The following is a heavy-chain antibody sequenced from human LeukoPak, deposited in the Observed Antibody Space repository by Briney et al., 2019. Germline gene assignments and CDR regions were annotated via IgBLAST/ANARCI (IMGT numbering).Heavy chain of an antibody. V-gene: IGHV4-59*01. Sequence: KTSETLSLTCTVSGGSISSYYWSWIRQPPGKGLEWIGYIYYSGSTNYNPSLKSRVTISVDTSKNQFSLKLSSVTAADTAVYYCARVVGSGSFRANWFDPWGQGTLVTVSS. CDR3: ARVVGSGSFRANWFDP. CDR2: IYYSGST. J-gene: IGHJ5*02. D-gene: IGHD3-10*01. CDR1: GGSISSYY.